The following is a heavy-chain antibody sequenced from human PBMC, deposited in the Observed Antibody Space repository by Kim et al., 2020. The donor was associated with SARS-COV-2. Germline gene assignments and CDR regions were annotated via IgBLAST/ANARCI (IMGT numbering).Heavy chain of an antibody. CDR1: GYTLTELS. CDR2: FDPEDGET. D-gene: IGHD3-22*01. CDR3: ATLPPTYYYDSSGYQNWFDP. J-gene: IGHJ5*02. V-gene: IGHV1-24*01. Sequence: ASVKVSCKVSGYTLTELSMHWVRQAPGKGLEWMGGFDPEDGETIYAQKFQGRVTMTEDTSTDTAYMELSSLRSEDTAVYYCATLPPTYYYDSSGYQNWFDPWGQGTLVTVSS.